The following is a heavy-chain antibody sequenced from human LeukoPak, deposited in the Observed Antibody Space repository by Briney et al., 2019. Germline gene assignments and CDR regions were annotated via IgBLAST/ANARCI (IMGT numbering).Heavy chain of an antibody. CDR1: GFTFISYG. D-gene: IGHD4-17*01. V-gene: IGHV3-30*03. CDR3: ARETYYGDYSSDY. CDR2: ISKDGSDK. J-gene: IGHJ4*02. Sequence: GSLRLSCAASGFTFISYGMHWVRQAPGKGLEWVAVISKDGSDKKYADSVKGRFIISRDNSRNTLYLQMNSLRAEDTAVYYCARETYYGDYSSDYWGQGTLVTVSS.